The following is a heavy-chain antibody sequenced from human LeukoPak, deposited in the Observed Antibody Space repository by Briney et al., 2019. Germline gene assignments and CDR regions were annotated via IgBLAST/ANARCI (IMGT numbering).Heavy chain of an antibody. J-gene: IGHJ4*02. Sequence: SETLSLTCTVSGGSISSYFWIWIRQPPGKGLEWVGYIYYSGNTNSNPSLKSRVTMSVDTSKNQFSLKLRSVTAADTAVYYCAGAREFSSSSGRAYYFDFWGRGTLVTVSS. CDR3: AGAREFSSSSGRAYYFDF. D-gene: IGHD6-6*01. CDR1: GGSISSYF. CDR2: IYYSGNT. V-gene: IGHV4-59*01.